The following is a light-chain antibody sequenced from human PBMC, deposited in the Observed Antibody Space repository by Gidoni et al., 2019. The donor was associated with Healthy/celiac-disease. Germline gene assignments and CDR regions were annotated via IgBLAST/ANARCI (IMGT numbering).Light chain of an antibody. J-gene: IGLJ1*01. Sequence: QSALTQPPSASGSPGQSVTISCTGTSSDVGGYNYVSWYQQTPGKAPKLMIYEVSKRPSGVPDRFSGSKSGNTASLTVSGLQAEDEADYYCSSYAGSNKVFGTGTKVTVL. CDR3: SSYAGSNKV. V-gene: IGLV2-8*01. CDR1: SSDVGGYNY. CDR2: EVS.